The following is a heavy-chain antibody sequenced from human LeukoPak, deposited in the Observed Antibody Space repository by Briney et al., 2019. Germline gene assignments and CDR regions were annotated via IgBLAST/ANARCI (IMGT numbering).Heavy chain of an antibody. CDR2: ISYDGSNK. CDR3: AKVADGGYGAHYYYYYGMDV. CDR1: GFTFSSYG. Sequence: GGSLRLSCAASGFTFSSYGMHWVRQAPGKGLEWVAVISYDGSNKYYADSVKGRFTISRDNSKNTLYLQMNSLRAEDTAVYYCAKVADGGYGAHYYYYYGMDVWGQGTTVTVSS. V-gene: IGHV3-30*18. D-gene: IGHD4-17*01. J-gene: IGHJ6*02.